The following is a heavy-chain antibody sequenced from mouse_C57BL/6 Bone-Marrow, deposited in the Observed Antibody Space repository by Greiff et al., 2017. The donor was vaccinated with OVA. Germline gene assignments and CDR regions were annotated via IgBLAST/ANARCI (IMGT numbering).Heavy chain of an antibody. J-gene: IGHJ3*01. D-gene: IGHD2-3*01. V-gene: IGHV1-55*01. CDR1: GYTFTSYW. CDR2: ISPVSGST. Sequence: QVQLQQPGAELVKPGASVKMSCKASGYTFTSYWLTWVKQRPGQGLEWISYISPVSGSTNYNEKCKSNATLTVDKSSSTAYMQRSSLTSEDSAVYYCARVGLLAWFAYWGQGTLVTVSS. CDR3: ARVGLLAWFAY.